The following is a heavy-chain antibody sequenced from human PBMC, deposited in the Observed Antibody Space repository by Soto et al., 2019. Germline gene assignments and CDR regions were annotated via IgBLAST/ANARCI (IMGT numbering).Heavy chain of an antibody. CDR1: GFTFSNDW. Sequence: VGSLRLSCAASGFTFSNDWMNWVRQGPGKGLEWVSRIISDGSRVTYADSVKGRFTTSRDNAKNTLYLQMHSLRAEDTAVYYCARERTSKGGMDVWGQGTTVTVSS. V-gene: IGHV3-74*03. CDR2: IISDGSRV. J-gene: IGHJ6*02. CDR3: ARERTSKGGMDV.